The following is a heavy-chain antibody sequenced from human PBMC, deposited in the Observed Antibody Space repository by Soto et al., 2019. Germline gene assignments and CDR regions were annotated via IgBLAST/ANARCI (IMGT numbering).Heavy chain of an antibody. D-gene: IGHD6-19*01. V-gene: IGHV1-69*13. J-gene: IGHJ4*02. CDR3: ARVGSVAGSDY. CDR2: IIPIFGTA. Sequence: SVQVSCKASAGTFSSYSITWVRQAPGQGLEWMGGIIPIFGTANYAQKFQGRVTITADESTSKAYMELRSLRSEDTAVYYCARVGSVAGSDYWGQGTLVTVSS. CDR1: AGTFSSYS.